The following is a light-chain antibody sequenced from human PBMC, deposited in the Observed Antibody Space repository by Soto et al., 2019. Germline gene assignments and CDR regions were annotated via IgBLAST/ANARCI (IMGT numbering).Light chain of an antibody. J-gene: IGKJ5*01. CDR3: QQYNNWPPIT. CDR2: DAS. V-gene: IGKV3-15*01. Sequence: EIVMTQSPGTLSVSPGERATLSCRASQSVRSKLAWYQQKPGQAPRLLIYDASTRATGIPARFSGSGSGTAFSLTISSLQSEDVAVYYCQQYNNWPPITFGQGTRLEIK. CDR1: QSVRSK.